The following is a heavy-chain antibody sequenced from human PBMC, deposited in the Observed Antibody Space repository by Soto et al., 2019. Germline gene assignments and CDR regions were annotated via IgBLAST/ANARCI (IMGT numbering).Heavy chain of an antibody. J-gene: IGHJ6*02. Sequence: QVQLVQSGAEVKKPGSSVKVSCKASGGTFSSYAISWVRQAPGQGLEWMGGIIPIFGTANYAQKFQGRVTITAEESTSTAYMELSSLRSEDTAVYYCARPSPLWSQIPYYYCGMDVWGQGTTVTVSS. CDR3: ARPSPLWSQIPYYYCGMDV. D-gene: IGHD3-10*01. CDR1: GGTFSSYA. V-gene: IGHV1-69*12. CDR2: IIPIFGTA.